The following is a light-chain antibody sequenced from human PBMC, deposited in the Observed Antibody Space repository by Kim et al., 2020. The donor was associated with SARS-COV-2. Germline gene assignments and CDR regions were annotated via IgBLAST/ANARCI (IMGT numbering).Light chain of an antibody. CDR3: QQYKSYPRT. CDR1: QVISNY. Sequence: SASVGDRVTITCRASQVISNYLAWFQQKPGKPPKSLIYGASSLQSGVPSKFSGSGSGTDFTLTISSLQPEDFAIYYCQQYKSYPRTFGQGTKLEI. J-gene: IGKJ2*01. CDR2: GAS. V-gene: IGKV1-16*02.